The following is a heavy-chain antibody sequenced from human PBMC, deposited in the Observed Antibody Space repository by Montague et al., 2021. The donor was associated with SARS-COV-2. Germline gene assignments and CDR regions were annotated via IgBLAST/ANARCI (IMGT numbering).Heavy chain of an antibody. CDR2: IYYTGST. J-gene: IGHJ6*02. CDR1: GGSISSSSYY. D-gene: IGHD3-22*01. V-gene: IGHV4-39*07. CDR3: ARDTRIAMLVVVTRYGLDV. Sequence: SETLSLTCSVSGGSISSSSYYWGWIRQPPGKGLEWIGSIYYTGSTYYNPSLKSRVTISVDTSKSQFSLKLSSVTAADTAVYYCARDTRIAMLVVVTRYGLDVWDQGTTVTVSS.